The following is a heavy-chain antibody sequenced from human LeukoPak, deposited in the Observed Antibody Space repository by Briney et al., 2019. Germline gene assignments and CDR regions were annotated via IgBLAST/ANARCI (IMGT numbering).Heavy chain of an antibody. V-gene: IGHV3-30-3*01. CDR3: ARDRKPIAAAGTPLDY. J-gene: IGHJ4*02. CDR2: ISYDGSNK. D-gene: IGHD6-13*01. Sequence: GGSLRLSCAASGFTFSSYAMHWVRQAPGKGLEWVAVISYDGSNKYYADSVKGRFTISRDNSKNTLYLQMNSLRAEDTAVYYCARDRKPIAAAGTPLDYWGQGTLVTVPS. CDR1: GFTFSSYA.